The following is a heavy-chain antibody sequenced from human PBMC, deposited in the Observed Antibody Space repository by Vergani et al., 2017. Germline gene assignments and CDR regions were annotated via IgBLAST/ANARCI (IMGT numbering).Heavy chain of an antibody. J-gene: IGHJ1*01. CDR2: ISSDGVDI. V-gene: IGHV3-23*01. CDR3: TNAWVLDYLRGAYFHY. Sequence: EVQLLESGGGLVQPGGSRRPSCAGAGFTFDTYTMAYVRQAPGKGLEWVATISSDGVDIFYADSVKGRFTISRDNSKNTLFLQMNSLKDEDTAVYYRTNAWVLDYLRGAYFHYWGRGTLVSVPS. D-gene: IGHD3-3*01. CDR1: GFTFDTYT.